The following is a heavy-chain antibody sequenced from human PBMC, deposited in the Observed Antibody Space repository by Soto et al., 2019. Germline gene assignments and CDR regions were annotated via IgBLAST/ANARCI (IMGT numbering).Heavy chain of an antibody. V-gene: IGHV3-48*03. CDR3: ARVYSSGWIDAFDI. Sequence: PGGSLRLSCAASGFTFSSYEMNWVRQAPGKGLEWVSYISSSGSTIYYTDSVKGRFTISRDNAKNSLYLQMNSLRAEDTAVYYCARVYSSGWIDAFDIWGQGTMVTVSS. CDR2: ISSSGSTI. D-gene: IGHD6-19*01. CDR1: GFTFSSYE. J-gene: IGHJ3*02.